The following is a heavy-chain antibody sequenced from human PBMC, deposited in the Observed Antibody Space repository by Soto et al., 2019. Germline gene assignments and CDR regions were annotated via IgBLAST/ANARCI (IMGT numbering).Heavy chain of an antibody. CDR1: GYSLTSYW. J-gene: IGHJ6*02. D-gene: IGHD3-10*01. V-gene: IGHV5-51*01. CDR3: ARGPGGYYYGMDV. Sequence: GESLKISCKGSGYSLTSYWIGWVRQMPGKVLEWMGIIYLDDSDTRYSPSFQGQVTISADKSISTAYLQWSSLKASDTAMYYCARGPGGYYYGMDVWGQGTTVTVSS. CDR2: IYLDDSDT.